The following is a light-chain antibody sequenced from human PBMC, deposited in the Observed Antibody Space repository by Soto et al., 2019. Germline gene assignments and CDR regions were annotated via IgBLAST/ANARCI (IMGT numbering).Light chain of an antibody. CDR1: QSISSW. J-gene: IGKJ1*01. CDR3: QQYNSYSWT. V-gene: IGKV1-5*01. CDR2: DAS. Sequence: DIQMTQSPSTLSASVGDRVNTTCRASQSISSWLAWYQQKPGKAPKILIYDASSLESGVPSRFSGSGSGTEFTLTISSLQPDDVATYYCQQYNSYSWTLGQGTKVDI.